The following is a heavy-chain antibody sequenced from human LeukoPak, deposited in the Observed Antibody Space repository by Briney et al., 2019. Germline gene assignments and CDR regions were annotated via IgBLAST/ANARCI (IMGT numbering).Heavy chain of an antibody. CDR3: ARCGGWSDY. D-gene: IGHD6-19*01. J-gene: IGHJ4*02. CDR2: IYQSGTT. V-gene: IGHV4-4*02. Sequence: SETLSLTCAVSGGSIRSSNWWSWVRQPPGKGLEWIGEIYQSGTTNYNPSLKSRVTISVDTSKNQFSLKLNSVTAADTAVYYCARCGGWSDYWGQGILVTVSS. CDR1: GGSIRSSNW.